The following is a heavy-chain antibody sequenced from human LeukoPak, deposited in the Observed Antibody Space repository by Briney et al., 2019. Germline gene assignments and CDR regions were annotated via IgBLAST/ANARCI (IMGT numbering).Heavy chain of an antibody. V-gene: IGHV4-59*08. CDR3: ARRDGFNWFDS. J-gene: IGHJ5*01. D-gene: IGHD5-24*01. CDR1: GGSISGYY. CDR2: VHHAGST. Sequence: SETLSLTCTVSGGSISGYYWNWIRQPPGKGLEWIGYVHHAGSTNYNPSLQTRVTISVVTSKNESSLRLNSVTAADTAVYFCARRDGFNWFDSWGQGILVTVSS.